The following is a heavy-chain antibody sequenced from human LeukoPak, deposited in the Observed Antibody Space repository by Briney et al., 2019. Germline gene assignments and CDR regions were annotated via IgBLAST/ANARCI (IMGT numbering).Heavy chain of an antibody. V-gene: IGHV4-4*07. CDR3: ARDFDY. J-gene: IGHJ4*02. CDR2: IYTSGST. CDR1: VGSISSYN. Sequence: PSETLSLTCTDSVGSISSYNWSWIRQPAGEGLEWIGRIYTSGSTNYNPSLKSRVTMSVDTSKNQSSRKLSSVTSADTAVYYCARDFDYWGQGTLVTVSS.